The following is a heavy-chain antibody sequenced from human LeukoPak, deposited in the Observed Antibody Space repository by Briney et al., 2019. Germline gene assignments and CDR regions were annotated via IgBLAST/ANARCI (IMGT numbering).Heavy chain of an antibody. V-gene: IGHV3-7*01. CDR3: ARVGLSLGYYYFDY. CDR2: VNSDGSEG. Sequence: PGGSLRLSCAVSGFTFSGFWMSWSRQAPGKGLEWVASVNSDGSEGYYADVVKGRFTISRDNAKNSLYLQMNSLRDEDAAVYYCARVGLSLGYYYFDYWGQGTLVTVSS. D-gene: IGHD3-3*01. J-gene: IGHJ4*02. CDR1: GFTFSGFW.